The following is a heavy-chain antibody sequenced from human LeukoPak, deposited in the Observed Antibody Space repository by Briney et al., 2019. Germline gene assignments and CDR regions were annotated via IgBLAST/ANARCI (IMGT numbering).Heavy chain of an antibody. J-gene: IGHJ5*02. Sequence: ASVKVSCKASGYTFTSYGISWVRQAPGQGLEWMGWISAYNGSTNYAQKLQGRVTMTTDTSTSTAYMELRSLRSDDTAVYYCARAGITMVRGAQNWFDPWGQGTLVTVSS. CDR1: GYTFTSYG. V-gene: IGHV1-18*01. D-gene: IGHD3-10*01. CDR2: ISAYNGST. CDR3: ARAGITMVRGAQNWFDP.